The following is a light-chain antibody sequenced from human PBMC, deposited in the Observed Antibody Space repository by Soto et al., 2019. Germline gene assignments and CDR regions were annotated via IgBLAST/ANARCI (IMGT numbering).Light chain of an antibody. J-gene: IGLJ2*01. V-gene: IGLV2-14*03. CDR3: SSYTTTNFVI. Sequence: QSALTQPASVSGSPGQSITISCTGSSSDIGDYKYVSWYKHHPGKAPKLMIYDVSNRPSGVSHRFSGSKSSNTASLTISGLQAEDEADYYCSSYTTTNFVIFGGGTKLTVL. CDR1: SSDIGDYKY. CDR2: DVS.